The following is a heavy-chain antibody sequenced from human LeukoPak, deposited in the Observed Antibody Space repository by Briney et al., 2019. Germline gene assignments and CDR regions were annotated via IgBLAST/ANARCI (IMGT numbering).Heavy chain of an antibody. Sequence: SVKVSCKASGGTFSRYAISWVRQAPGQGLEWMGGIIPIFGTANYAQKFQRRLTITADESTSTAYMELSSLRSEDTAVYYCARGAYTAMVPFDYWGQGTLVTVSS. J-gene: IGHJ4*02. CDR3: ARGAYTAMVPFDY. V-gene: IGHV1-69*13. CDR1: GGTFSRYA. CDR2: IIPIFGTA. D-gene: IGHD5-18*01.